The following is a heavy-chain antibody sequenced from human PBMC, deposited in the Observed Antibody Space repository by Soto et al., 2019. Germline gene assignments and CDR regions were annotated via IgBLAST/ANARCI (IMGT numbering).Heavy chain of an antibody. CDR3: ARGKGIGYSYGNDAFDI. CDR2: IIPIFGTA. Sequence: SVKVSCKASGGTFSSYAISWVRQAPGQRLEWMGGIIPIFGTANYAQKFQGRVTITADKSTSTAYMELSSLRSEDTAVYYCARGKGIGYSYGNDAFDIWGQGTMVTVSS. D-gene: IGHD5-18*01. J-gene: IGHJ3*02. V-gene: IGHV1-69*06. CDR1: GGTFSSYA.